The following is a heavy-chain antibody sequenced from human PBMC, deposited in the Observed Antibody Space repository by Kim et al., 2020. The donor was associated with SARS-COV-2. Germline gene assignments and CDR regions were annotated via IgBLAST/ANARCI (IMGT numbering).Heavy chain of an antibody. D-gene: IGHD3-10*01. CDR3: ARSRYYYGSGSSNWFDP. Sequence: ASVKVSCKASGYTFTSYAMHWVRQAPGQRLEWMGWINAGNGNTKYSQKFQGRVTITRDTSARTAYMELSSLRSEDTAVYYCARSRYYYGSGSSNWFDPWGQGTLVTVSS. CDR2: INAGNGNT. J-gene: IGHJ5*02. CDR1: GYTFTSYA. V-gene: IGHV1-3*01.